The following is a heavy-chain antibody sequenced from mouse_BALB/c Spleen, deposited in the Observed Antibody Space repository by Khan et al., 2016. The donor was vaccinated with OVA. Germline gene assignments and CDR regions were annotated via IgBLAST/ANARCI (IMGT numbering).Heavy chain of an antibody. D-gene: IGHD1-1*01. J-gene: IGHJ2*01. CDR2: INPHIGET. V-gene: IGHV1-20*01. CDR1: GYSFTGYY. CDR3: ARIYDSDFDY. Sequence: VQLKESGPELVKPGASVKISCTASGYSFTGYYMHWVMQSHGKSLEWIGRINPHIGETFYNPKFGDKATLTVEESSSTAHLELRSLTSEDSAVYYCARIYDSDFDYWGQGTTLTVSS.